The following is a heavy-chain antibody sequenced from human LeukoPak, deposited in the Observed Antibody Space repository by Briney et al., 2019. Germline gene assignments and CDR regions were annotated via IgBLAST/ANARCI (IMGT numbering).Heavy chain of an antibody. J-gene: IGHJ4*02. Sequence: SCKASGYTFTSYYMHWVRQAPGKGLEWVAVISYDGSNKYYADSVKGRFTISRDNSKNTLYLQMNSLRAEDTAVYYCARDLYYYGSGSYYTTGYWGQGTLVTVSS. CDR2: ISYDGSNK. CDR1: GYTFTSYY. CDR3: ARDLYYYGSGSYYTTGY. D-gene: IGHD3-10*01. V-gene: IGHV3-30-3*01.